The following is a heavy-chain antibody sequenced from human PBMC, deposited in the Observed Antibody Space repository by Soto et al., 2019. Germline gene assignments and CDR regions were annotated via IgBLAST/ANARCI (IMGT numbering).Heavy chain of an antibody. J-gene: IGHJ5*02. CDR1: GGTFSSYA. CDR2: IIPIFGTA. Sequence: QVQLVQSGAEVKKPGSSVKVSCKASGGTFSSYAITWVRQAPGQGLEWMGGIIPIFGTANYAQKFQGRVRITGVXSXSXXYMELSSLRSEDTAVYYCARDRGPSSGYYPYWFDPWGQGTLVTVSS. V-gene: IGHV1-69*12. D-gene: IGHD3-22*01. CDR3: ARDRGPSSGYYPYWFDP.